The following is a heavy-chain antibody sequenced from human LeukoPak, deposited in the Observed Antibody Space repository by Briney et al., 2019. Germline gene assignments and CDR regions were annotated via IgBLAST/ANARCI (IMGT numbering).Heavy chain of an antibody. CDR1: GGTFSSYA. D-gene: IGHD6-19*01. CDR2: IIPIFGTA. Sequence: ASVKVSCKASGGTFSSYAISWVRQAPGQGLEWMGGIIPIFGTANYAQKFQGRVTITTDESTSTAYMELSSLRSEDTAVYYCAREIVAVAATGKFDYWGQGTLVTVSS. CDR3: AREIVAVAATGKFDY. V-gene: IGHV1-69*05. J-gene: IGHJ4*02.